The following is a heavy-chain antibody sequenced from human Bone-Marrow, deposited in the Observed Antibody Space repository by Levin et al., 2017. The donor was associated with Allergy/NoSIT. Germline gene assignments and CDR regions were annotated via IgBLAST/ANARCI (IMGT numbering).Heavy chain of an antibody. D-gene: IGHD6-19*01. Sequence: QTGGSLRLSCAASGFTFSTQAMNWVRQAPGKGLEWVSGMSRSGGSTYYADSVKGRFTMSRDNSKNTLYLEANSLRGEDTAVYYCAIRLQIMEVAGYAYGMDVWGQGTTVTVSS. CDR2: MSRSGGST. J-gene: IGHJ6*02. V-gene: IGHV3-23*01. CDR3: AIRLQIMEVAGYAYGMDV. CDR1: GFTFSTQA.